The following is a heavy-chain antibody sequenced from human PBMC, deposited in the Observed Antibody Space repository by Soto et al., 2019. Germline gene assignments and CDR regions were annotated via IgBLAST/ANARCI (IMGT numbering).Heavy chain of an antibody. Sequence: EVQLVESGGGLVKPGGSLRLSCAASGFTFSNAWMNWVRQAPGKGLEWVGSIKSKTDGGTTDYAAPVKGRFTISRDDSKNTLYLQMNSLKTEDTAVYYCTTDPVTMIVVVPSSGWGQGTLVTVSS. CDR3: TTDPVTMIVVVPSSG. V-gene: IGHV3-15*07. J-gene: IGHJ4*02. D-gene: IGHD3-22*01. CDR1: GFTFSNAW. CDR2: IKSKTDGGTT.